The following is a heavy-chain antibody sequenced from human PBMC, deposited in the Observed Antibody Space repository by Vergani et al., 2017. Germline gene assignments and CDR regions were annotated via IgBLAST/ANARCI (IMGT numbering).Heavy chain of an antibody. J-gene: IGHJ6*02. D-gene: IGHD1-26*01. CDR1: GFTFSSYS. CDR2: ISGSSSTI. CDR3: ARDRREPSYYYYGMDV. Sequence: EVQLVESGGGLVQPGGSLRLSCAASGFTFSSYSMNWVRQAPGKGLEWVSYISGSSSTIYYADSVKGRFTISRDNAKNSLYLQMNSLRAEDTAVYYCARDRREPSYYYYGMDVWGQGTTVTVSS. V-gene: IGHV3-48*01.